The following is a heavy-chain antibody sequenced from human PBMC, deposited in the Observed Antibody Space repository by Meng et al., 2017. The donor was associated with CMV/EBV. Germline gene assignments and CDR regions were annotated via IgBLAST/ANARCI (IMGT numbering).Heavy chain of an antibody. Sequence: GESLKISCAASGFTFNIYSMNWVRQAPGKGLEWVSSMSSSSGYIYYVDSVKGRFTISRDNAKNSVYLQMNSLRAEDEAVYYCARDRDDITLDYWGQGTLVTVSS. V-gene: IGHV3-21*01. CDR2: MSSSSGYI. D-gene: IGHD3-9*01. J-gene: IGHJ4*02. CDR1: GFTFNIYS. CDR3: ARDRDDITLDY.